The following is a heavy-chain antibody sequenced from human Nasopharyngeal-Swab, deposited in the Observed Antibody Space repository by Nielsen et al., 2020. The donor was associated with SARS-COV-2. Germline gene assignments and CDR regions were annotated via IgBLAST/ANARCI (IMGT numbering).Heavy chain of an antibody. Sequence: WVRQAPGQGLEWMGGIIPIFGTANYAQKFQGRATITADESTSTAYMELSSLRSEDTAVYYCARVPHSSGWDFDYWGQGTLVTVSS. V-gene: IGHV1-69*01. J-gene: IGHJ4*02. D-gene: IGHD6-19*01. CDR2: IIPIFGTA. CDR3: ARVPHSSGWDFDY.